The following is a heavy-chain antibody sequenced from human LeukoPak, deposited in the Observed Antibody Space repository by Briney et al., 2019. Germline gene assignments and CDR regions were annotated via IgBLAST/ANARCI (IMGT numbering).Heavy chain of an antibody. CDR3: ARVVPRYYYDSSGWLDY. V-gene: IGHV4-4*07. D-gene: IGHD3-22*01. CDR1: GGSISSYY. Sequence: PSETLSLTCTVSGGSISSYYWSWIWQPAGKGLEWIGRIYTSGSTNYNPSLKSRVTMSVDTSKNQFSLKLSSVTAADTAVYYCARVVPRYYYDSSGWLDYWGQGTLVTVSS. CDR2: IYTSGST. J-gene: IGHJ4*02.